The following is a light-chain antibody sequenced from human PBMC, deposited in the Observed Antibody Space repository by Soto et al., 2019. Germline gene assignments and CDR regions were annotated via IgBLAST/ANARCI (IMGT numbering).Light chain of an antibody. Sequence: IGLKQSPCTLSLSAGERATLSCRASQSASSANFDWYQQKPGQAPRLLIYGASSRATGIPDRFSGSGSGTVFTLTINILEPDDFAVYYCHHSGNSPQTFGQGTKVDIK. CDR3: HHSGNSPQT. J-gene: IGKJ1*01. CDR1: QSASSAN. CDR2: GAS. V-gene: IGKV3-20*01.